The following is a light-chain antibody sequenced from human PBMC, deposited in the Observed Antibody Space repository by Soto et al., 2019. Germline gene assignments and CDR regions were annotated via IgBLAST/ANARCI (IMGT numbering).Light chain of an antibody. V-gene: IGKV3-11*01. CDR1: QSVSSY. CDR3: QKRSNWPLIT. Sequence: EIVLTQSPATLSLSPGERATLSCRASQSVSSYLAWYQQKPGQAPRLLIYDASNRATGIPARFSGSGSGTDFTLTISSLEPEDFAVYYCQKRSNWPLITFGKETRLEIK. J-gene: IGKJ5*01. CDR2: DAS.